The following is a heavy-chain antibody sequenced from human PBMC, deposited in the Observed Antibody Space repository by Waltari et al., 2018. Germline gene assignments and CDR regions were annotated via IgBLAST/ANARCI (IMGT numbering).Heavy chain of an antibody. Sequence: QVQLQESGPGLVKPSETLSLTCTVSGGSISSYYWSWIRQPPGKGLEWIGYNYYSGSTNYNPALKSRVTRSVDTSKNQFSLKLSSVTAADTAVYYCARVRPLGYGDYINWFDPWGQGTLVTVSS. D-gene: IGHD4-17*01. J-gene: IGHJ5*02. V-gene: IGHV4-59*01. CDR2: NYYSGST. CDR1: GGSISSYY. CDR3: ARVRPLGYGDYINWFDP.